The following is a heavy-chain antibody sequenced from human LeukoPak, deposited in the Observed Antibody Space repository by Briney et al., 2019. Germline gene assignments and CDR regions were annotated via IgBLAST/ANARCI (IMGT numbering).Heavy chain of an antibody. J-gene: IGHJ6*03. D-gene: IGHD4-17*01. CDR2: ISSSSSTI. CDR1: GFTFSSYE. Sequence: GGSLRLSRAASGFTFSSYEMNWVRQAPGKGLEWVSYISSSSSTIYYADSVKGRFTISRDNAKNSLYLQMNSLRAEDTAVYYCARDYGDYDYYYYYMDVWGKGTTVTVSS. V-gene: IGHV3-48*03. CDR3: ARDYGDYDYYYYYMDV.